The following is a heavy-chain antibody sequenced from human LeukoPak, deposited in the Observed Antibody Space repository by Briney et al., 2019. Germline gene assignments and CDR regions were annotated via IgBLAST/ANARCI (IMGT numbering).Heavy chain of an antibody. Sequence: PGGSLRLSCAASGFTFSSYAMSWVRQAPGKGLEWVSAISGSGGSTYYADSVKGRFTISRDNSKNTLYLQMNSLRAEDTAVYYCAKERRGIAAAGTLDDYWGQGTLVTVSS. J-gene: IGHJ4*02. V-gene: IGHV3-23*01. CDR3: AKERRGIAAAGTLDDY. D-gene: IGHD6-13*01. CDR2: ISGSGGST. CDR1: GFTFSSYA.